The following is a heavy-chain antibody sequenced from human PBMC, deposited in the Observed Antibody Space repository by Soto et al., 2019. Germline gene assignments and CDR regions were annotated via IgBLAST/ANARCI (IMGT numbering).Heavy chain of an antibody. D-gene: IGHD2-15*01. CDR2: INHSGST. CDR3: ARGGYCSGGSCYFGLGYMDV. Sequence: SETLSLTCAVYGGSFSGYHWSWIRQPPGKGLEWIGEINHSGSTSYNPSLESRVTISVDTSKNQFSLKLSSVTAADTAFYYCARGGYCSGGSCYFGLGYMDVWGQGTTVTVSS. J-gene: IGHJ6*03. V-gene: IGHV4-34*01. CDR1: GGSFSGYH.